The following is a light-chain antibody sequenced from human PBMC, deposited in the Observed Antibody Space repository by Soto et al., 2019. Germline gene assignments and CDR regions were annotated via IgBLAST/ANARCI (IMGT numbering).Light chain of an antibody. Sequence: EIVLTQSPATLSLSPGERATLSCRASQSVSTYLAWYQQKPGQAPRLLIYDASNRATGIPARFSGSGSATDFTLTISSLEPEDFAVYYCQQRSSWITFGQGTRLEN. V-gene: IGKV3-11*01. CDR3: QQRSSWIT. CDR2: DAS. CDR1: QSVSTY. J-gene: IGKJ5*01.